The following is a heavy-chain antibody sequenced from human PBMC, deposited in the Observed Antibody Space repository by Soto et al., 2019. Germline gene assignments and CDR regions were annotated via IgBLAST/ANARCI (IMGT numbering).Heavy chain of an antibody. D-gene: IGHD3-3*01. J-gene: IGHJ4*02. V-gene: IGHV1-69*13. CDR1: GGTFSSYA. CDR3: AKARFLEWLLDY. Sequence: SVKVSCKASGGTFSSYAISWVRQAPGQGLEWMGGIIPIFGTANYAQKFQGRVTITADESTSTAYMELSSLRSEDTAVYYCAKARFLEWLLDYWGQGTLVTVSS. CDR2: IIPIFGTA.